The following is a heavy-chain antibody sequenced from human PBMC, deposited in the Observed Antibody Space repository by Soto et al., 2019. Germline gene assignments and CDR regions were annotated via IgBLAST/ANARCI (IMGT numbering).Heavy chain of an antibody. CDR2: FDPEDGET. CDR1: GYTLTELY. CDR3: ATGRPNDFWSGYYYYFDY. Sequence: ASVKVSCKVSGYTLTELYMHWVRQAPVKGLEWMGGFDPEDGETIYAQKFQGRVTMTEDTSTDTAYMELSSLRSEDTAVYYCATGRPNDFWSGYYYYFDYWGQGTLVTAPQ. V-gene: IGHV1-24*01. D-gene: IGHD3-3*01. J-gene: IGHJ4*02.